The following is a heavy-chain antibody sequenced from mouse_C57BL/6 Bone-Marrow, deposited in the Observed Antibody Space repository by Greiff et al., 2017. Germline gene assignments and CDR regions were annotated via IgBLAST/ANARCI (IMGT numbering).Heavy chain of an antibody. J-gene: IGHJ2*01. V-gene: IGHV1-69*01. CDR1: GYTFTSYW. D-gene: IGHD1-1*01. Sequence: QVHVKQPGAELVMPGASVKLSCKASGYTFTSYWMHWVKQRPGQGLEWIGEIDPSDSYTNYNQKFKGKSTLTVDKSSSTAYMQLSSLTSEDSAVYYCARRYYGNYFDYWGQGTTLTVSS. CDR3: ARRYYGNYFDY. CDR2: IDPSDSYT.